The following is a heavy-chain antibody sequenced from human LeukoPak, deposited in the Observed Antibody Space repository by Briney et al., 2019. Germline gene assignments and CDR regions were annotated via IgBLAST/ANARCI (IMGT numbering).Heavy chain of an antibody. V-gene: IGHV3-21*01. Sequence: GGSLRLSCAASGFTFSSYSMNWVRQAPGKGLEWVSSISGSSSYIYYADSVKGRFTISRDNAKNSLYLQMNSLRAEDTAVYYCARDPAVYCSSTSCYSWGQGTLVTVSS. CDR1: GFTFSSYS. CDR2: ISGSSSYI. CDR3: ARDPAVYCSSTSCYS. D-gene: IGHD2-2*01. J-gene: IGHJ5*02.